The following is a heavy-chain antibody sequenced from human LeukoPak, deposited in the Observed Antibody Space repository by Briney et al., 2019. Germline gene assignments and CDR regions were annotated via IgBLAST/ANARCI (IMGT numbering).Heavy chain of an antibody. D-gene: IGHD6-19*01. CDR1: GGSISNYY. CDR3: AREGYSSGWNDC. J-gene: IGHJ4*02. V-gene: IGHV4-59*01. Sequence: ASETLSLTCTVSGGSISNYYWTWIRQPPGKGLEWIGYINYRGNTNYNPSLKNRVSMSVDMSKNQFSLKLRSVTAADTAVYFCAREGYSSGWNDCWGQGTLVTVSS. CDR2: INYRGNT.